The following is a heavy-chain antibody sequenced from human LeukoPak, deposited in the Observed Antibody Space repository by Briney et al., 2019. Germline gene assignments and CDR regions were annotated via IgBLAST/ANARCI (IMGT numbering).Heavy chain of an antibody. CDR1: GFTFSSYG. Sequence: GRSLRLSCAASGFTFSSYGMHWVRQAPGKGLEWVAVIWYDGSNKYYADSVKGRFTISRDNSKNTLYLQVNSLRAEDTAVYYCARDDPSPFYDSSGYPDYWGQGTLVTVSS. V-gene: IGHV3-33*01. D-gene: IGHD3-22*01. CDR2: IWYDGSNK. CDR3: ARDDPSPFYDSSGYPDY. J-gene: IGHJ4*02.